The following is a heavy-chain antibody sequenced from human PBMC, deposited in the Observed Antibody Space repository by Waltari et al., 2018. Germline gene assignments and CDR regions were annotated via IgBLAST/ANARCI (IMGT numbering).Heavy chain of an antibody. J-gene: IGHJ6*02. CDR2: INPSGGRP. D-gene: IGHD3-3*01. Sequence: QVQLVQSGAEVKKPGASVKVSCKASGYTFTSYYMHWVRQAPGQGLEWMGIINPSGGRPSCAKKFQGRVTMTRDTSTSTVYMGLSSLRSEDTAVYYCARVLRVLYYYYGMDVWGQGTTVTVSS. CDR3: ARVLRVLYYYYGMDV. V-gene: IGHV1-46*01. CDR1: GYTFTSYY.